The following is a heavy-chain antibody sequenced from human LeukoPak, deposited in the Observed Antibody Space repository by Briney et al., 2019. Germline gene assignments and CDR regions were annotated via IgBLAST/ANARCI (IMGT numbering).Heavy chain of an antibody. CDR2: ISGSGGST. CDR1: GFTFSSYA. V-gene: IGHV3-23*01. Sequence: PGGSLRLSCAASGFTFSSYAMSWVRQAPGKGLEWVSAISGSGGSTYYADSVKGRFTISRDNSKNTLYLQMNSLRAEDTAVYYCAKAEPRRLRYFDWLSPRPYYYYGMDVWGQGTTVTVSS. D-gene: IGHD3-9*01. J-gene: IGHJ6*02. CDR3: AKAEPRRLRYFDWLSPRPYYYYGMDV.